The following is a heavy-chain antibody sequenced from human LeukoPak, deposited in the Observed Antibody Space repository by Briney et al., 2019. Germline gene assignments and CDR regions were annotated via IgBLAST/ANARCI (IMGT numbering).Heavy chain of an antibody. Sequence: GGSLRLSCAASGLTFSNYWMHWVRQVPGKGLVCVSRINIDGTSTSYADSVKGRFTISRDNAKNALYLQMNSLRAEDTAVYYCARGSSGWYGIDYWGQGALVNVSS. CDR2: INIDGTST. D-gene: IGHD6-19*01. CDR3: ARGSSGWYGIDY. CDR1: GLTFSNYW. V-gene: IGHV3-74*01. J-gene: IGHJ4*02.